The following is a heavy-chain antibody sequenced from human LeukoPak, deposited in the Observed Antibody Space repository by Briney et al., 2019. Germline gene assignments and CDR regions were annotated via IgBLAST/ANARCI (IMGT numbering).Heavy chain of an antibody. CDR2: SNHSGST. CDR3: ARHRRVRGTYYFDY. Sequence: SETLSLTCAVYGGSFSGYYWSWIRQPPGKGLEWIGESNHSGSTNYNPSLKSRVTISVDTSKNQFSLKLSSVTAADTAVYYCARHRRVRGTYYFDYWGQGNLVTVSS. V-gene: IGHV4-34*01. D-gene: IGHD3-10*01. CDR1: GGSFSGYY. J-gene: IGHJ4*02.